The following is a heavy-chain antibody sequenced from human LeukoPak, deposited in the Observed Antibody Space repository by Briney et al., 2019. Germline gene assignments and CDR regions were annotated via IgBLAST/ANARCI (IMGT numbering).Heavy chain of an antibody. CDR1: GFSFSTYS. D-gene: IGHD3-10*01. V-gene: IGHV3-48*02. CDR3: AKTGGYSGGMDV. CDR2: INARSSVI. Sequence: GGSLRLSCATSGFSFSTYSMSWVRQAPGKGLEWISYINARSSVIYHIDSVKGRFTISRDNDKSSMYLQMTSLRDDDTAVYYCAKTGGYSGGMDVWGRGTTVIVSS. J-gene: IGHJ6*02.